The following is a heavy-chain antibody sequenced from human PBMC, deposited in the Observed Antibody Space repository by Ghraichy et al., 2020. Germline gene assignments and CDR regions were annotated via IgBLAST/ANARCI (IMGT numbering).Heavy chain of an antibody. CDR3: ARVGTSNFSIGNY. CDR2: IYYNGDT. Sequence: SETLSLTCTVSGGSVSSADYYWSWIRQPPGKGLEWIAYIYYNGDTNYNPPLKSRVTISLDMFKNQFSLKLSSVTSADTAVYYCARVGTSNFSIGNYWGQGTLVTVSS. CDR1: GGSVSSADYY. V-gene: IGHV4-61*08. D-gene: IGHD3-3*01. J-gene: IGHJ4*02.